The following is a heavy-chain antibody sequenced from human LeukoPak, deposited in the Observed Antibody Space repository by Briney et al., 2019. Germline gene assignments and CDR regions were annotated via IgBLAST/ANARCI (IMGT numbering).Heavy chain of an antibody. V-gene: IGHV3-33*06. D-gene: IGHD1-7*01. CDR2: IWYDGSVK. Sequence: GGSLRLSCAASRFIFSSYGMHWVRQAPGKGLEWVAVIWYDGSVKYYADSVKGRFTVSRDNYKKTLYLQMDSLRAEDTAVYYCAKDARVRDWNYAQYYYYMDVWGKGTTVTVSS. CDR3: AKDARVRDWNYAQYYYYMDV. CDR1: RFIFSSYG. J-gene: IGHJ6*03.